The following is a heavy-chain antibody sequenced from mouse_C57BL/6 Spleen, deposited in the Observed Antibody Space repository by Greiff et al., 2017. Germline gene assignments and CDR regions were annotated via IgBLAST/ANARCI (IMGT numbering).Heavy chain of an antibody. Sequence: EVQRVESVGDLVKPGGSLKLSCAASGFTFSSYGMSWVRQTPDKRLEWVATISSGGSYTYYPDSVKGRFTISRDNAKNTLYLQMSSLKSEDTAMYYCARRATVVEGWFACWGQGTLVTVSA. J-gene: IGHJ3*01. CDR3: ARRATVVEGWFAC. D-gene: IGHD1-1*01. CDR1: GFTFSSYG. V-gene: IGHV5-6*01. CDR2: ISSGGSYT.